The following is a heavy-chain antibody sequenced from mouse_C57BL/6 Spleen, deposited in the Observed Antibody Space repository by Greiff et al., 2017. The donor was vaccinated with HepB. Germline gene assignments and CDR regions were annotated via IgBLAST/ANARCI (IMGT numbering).Heavy chain of an antibody. J-gene: IGHJ4*01. CDR2: ISYDGSN. CDR1: GYSITSGYY. Sequence: EVKLEESGPGLVKPSQSLSLTCSVTGYSITSGYYWNWIRQFPGNKLEWMGYISYDGSNNYNPSLKNRISITRDTSTNQFFLKLNSVTTEDTATYYCARDRTGAMDYWGQGTSVTVSS. V-gene: IGHV3-6*01. CDR3: ARDRTGAMDY.